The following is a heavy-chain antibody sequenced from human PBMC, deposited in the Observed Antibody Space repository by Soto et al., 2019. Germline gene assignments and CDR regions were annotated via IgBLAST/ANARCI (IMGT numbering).Heavy chain of an antibody. Sequence: EVQLVESGGGLVQPGGSLRLSCAASGFTFSSYWMSWVRQALGKGLEWVANIKQDGSEKYYVDSVKGRFTISRDNAKNSLYRQMNSLRAEDTAVYYCARVAYCSSTSCYPYYYYGMDVWGQGTTVTVSS. CDR1: GFTFSSYW. J-gene: IGHJ6*02. CDR2: IKQDGSEK. V-gene: IGHV3-7*01. D-gene: IGHD2-2*01. CDR3: ARVAYCSSTSCYPYYYYGMDV.